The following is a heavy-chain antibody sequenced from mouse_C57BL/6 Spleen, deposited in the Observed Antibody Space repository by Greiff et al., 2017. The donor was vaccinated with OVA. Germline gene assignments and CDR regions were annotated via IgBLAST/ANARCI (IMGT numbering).Heavy chain of an antibody. CDR2: INPNNGGT. J-gene: IGHJ2*01. Sequence: EVKLMESGPELVKPGASVKIPCKASGYTFTDYNMDWVKQSHGKSLEWIGDINPNNGGTIYNQKFKGKATLTVDKSSSTAYMELRSLTSEDTAVYYCARELRLGFDYWGQGTTLTVSS. CDR1: GYTFTDYN. CDR3: ARELRLGFDY. D-gene: IGHD3-2*02. V-gene: IGHV1-18*01.